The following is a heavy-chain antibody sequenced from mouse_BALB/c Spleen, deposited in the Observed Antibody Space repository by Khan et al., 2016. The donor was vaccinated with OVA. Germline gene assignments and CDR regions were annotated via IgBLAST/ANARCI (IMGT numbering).Heavy chain of an antibody. D-gene: IGHD1-1*01. Sequence: EVQLQESGPGLVKPSQSLSLTCTVTGYSITSNYAWSWIRQFPGNKLEWMGYISYSGSTNYNPSLKSRISVTRDTSENQFFLQLYSVTTEDTATYYCARQNYYGYALDYWGQGTSVTVSS. CDR3: ARQNYYGYALDY. J-gene: IGHJ4*01. V-gene: IGHV3-2*02. CDR2: ISYSGST. CDR1: GYSITSNYA.